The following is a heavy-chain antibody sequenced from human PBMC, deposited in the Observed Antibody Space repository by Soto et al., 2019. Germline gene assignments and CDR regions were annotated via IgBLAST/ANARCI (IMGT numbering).Heavy chain of an antibody. V-gene: IGHV3-23*01. CDR2: ISGSGGST. CDR1: GFTFSSYA. CDR3: AMAGGSGLSFYYYMDV. J-gene: IGHJ6*03. D-gene: IGHD3-16*01. Sequence: EVQLLESGGGLVQPGGSLRLSCAASGFTFSSYAMSWVRQAPGKGLEWVSAISGSGGSTYYADSVKGRFTISRDNSKNTLYLQMISLRAEDTAVYYCAMAGGSGLSFYYYMDVWGKGTTVTVSS.